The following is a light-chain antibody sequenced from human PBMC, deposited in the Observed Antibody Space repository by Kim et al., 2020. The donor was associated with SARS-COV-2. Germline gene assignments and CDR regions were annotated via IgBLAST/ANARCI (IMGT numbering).Light chain of an antibody. CDR2: DAS. CDR3: QNYNSAPLT. Sequence: DIQMTQSPSTLSASVGDRVTITCRTSQSINSWLAWYQQRPGKVPKLLIYDASSLKSGVPSRFSGSGSGTDFTLTISSLQPEDVATYYCQNYNSAPLTFGGGTKVDIK. CDR1: QSINSW. J-gene: IGKJ4*01. V-gene: IGKV1-5*01.